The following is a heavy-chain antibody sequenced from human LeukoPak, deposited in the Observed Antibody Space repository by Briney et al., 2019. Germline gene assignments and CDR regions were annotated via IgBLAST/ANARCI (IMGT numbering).Heavy chain of an antibody. D-gene: IGHD1-7*01. CDR2: TYYRSKWYN. J-gene: IGHJ4*02. Sequence: SQTLSLTCAISGDSVSSNSAAWNWIRQSPSRGLEWLGRTYYRSKWYNDYAVSVKSRITINPDTSKNQFSLQLNSVTPEDTAVYYCAKDIGMLELRSWPPLFDYWGQGTLVTVSS. CDR1: GDSVSSNSAA. CDR3: AKDIGMLELRSWPPLFDY. V-gene: IGHV6-1*01.